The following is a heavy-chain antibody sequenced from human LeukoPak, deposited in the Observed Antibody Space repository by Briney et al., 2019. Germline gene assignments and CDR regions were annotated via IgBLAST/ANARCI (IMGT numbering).Heavy chain of an antibody. Sequence: GGSLRLSCAASGFTFSSYWMHWVRQAPGKGLVWVSRSNSDGSSRSYADSVKGRFTISRDNAKNTLYLQMNSLRAEDTAVYYCARMGVMGSSSAWFDPWGRGTLVTVSS. CDR1: GFTFSSYW. CDR3: ARMGVMGSSSAWFDP. D-gene: IGHD6-6*01. J-gene: IGHJ5*02. CDR2: SNSDGSSR. V-gene: IGHV3-74*01.